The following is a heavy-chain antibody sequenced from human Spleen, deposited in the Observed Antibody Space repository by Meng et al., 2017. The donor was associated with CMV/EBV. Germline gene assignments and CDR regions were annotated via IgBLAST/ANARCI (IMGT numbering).Heavy chain of an antibody. D-gene: IGHD7-27*01. CDR3: ARANGGTTGYFDF. Sequence: FAASGFIVSSNYMNWVRQAPGKGLEWVSIIYSGGTTYYADSVKGRFTISRDNSKNTLHLQMNSLRAEDTAVYYCARANGGTTGYFDFWGQGTLVTVSS. V-gene: IGHV3-53*01. CDR2: IYSGGTT. J-gene: IGHJ4*02. CDR1: GFIVSSNY.